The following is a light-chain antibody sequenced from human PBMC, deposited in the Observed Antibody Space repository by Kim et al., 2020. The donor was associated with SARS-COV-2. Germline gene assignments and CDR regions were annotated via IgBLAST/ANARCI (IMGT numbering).Light chain of an antibody. CDR3: QQYNTYPYT. J-gene: IGKJ2*01. V-gene: IGKV1D-16*01. CDR1: QSISSW. CDR2: EAF. Sequence: SASVGDSVTITCRASQSISSWLAWYQQRPEKAPKSLIYEAFRLQRGVPSRFSGSGSGTEFTLTISSLQPEDFATYYCQQYNTYPYTFGQGTKLEI.